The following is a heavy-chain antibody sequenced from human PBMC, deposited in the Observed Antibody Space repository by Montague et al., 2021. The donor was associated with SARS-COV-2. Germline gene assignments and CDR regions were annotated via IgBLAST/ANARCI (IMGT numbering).Heavy chain of an antibody. J-gene: IGHJ6*02. V-gene: IGHV4-34*01. CDR3: ARVRYYGSGTSLGMDV. D-gene: IGHD3-10*01. Sequence: SETLSLTCAVYGGSFSGYYWSWIHQPPGKGLEWIGEINHSGSANYNPSLKSRVTISVDTSKNQFSLKLSSVTAADTAVYYCARVRYYGSGTSLGMDVWGQGTTVTVSS. CDR2: INHSGSA. CDR1: GGSFSGYY.